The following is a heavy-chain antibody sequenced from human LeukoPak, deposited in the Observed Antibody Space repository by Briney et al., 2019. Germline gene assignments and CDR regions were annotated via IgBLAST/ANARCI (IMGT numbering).Heavy chain of an antibody. V-gene: IGHV3-21*01. Sequence: GGSLRLSCEASGFPFSSYSMNWVRQAPGKGLEWVSCIASRTDNRYYIDSVKGRFTISRDNAKNSLYLQMNSLRAEDTAVYYCARDGPSDIGDSVDVWGKGTTVIISS. CDR3: ARDGPSDIGDSVDV. J-gene: IGHJ6*04. CDR2: IASRTDNR. CDR1: GFPFSSYS. D-gene: IGHD2-15*01.